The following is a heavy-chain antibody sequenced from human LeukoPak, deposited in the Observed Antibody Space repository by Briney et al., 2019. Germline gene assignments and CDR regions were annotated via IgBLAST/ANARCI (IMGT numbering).Heavy chain of an antibody. CDR2: ISYDGSIK. D-gene: IGHD2-8*01. V-gene: IGHV3-30-3*01. CDR1: GFTFSSYS. Sequence: PGGSLRLSCAASGFTFSSYSMHWVRQAPGKGLEWMAAISYDGSIKYYADSMKGRFTISRDNSKNTLYLQMNSLRAEDTAVYYCARGPSRANAFDYWGQGTLVTVSS. CDR3: ARGPSRANAFDY. J-gene: IGHJ4*02.